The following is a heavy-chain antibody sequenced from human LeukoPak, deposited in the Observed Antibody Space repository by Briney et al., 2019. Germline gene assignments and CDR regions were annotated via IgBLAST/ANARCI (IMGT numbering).Heavy chain of an antibody. CDR1: GGSFSGYY. CDR2: INHSGST. D-gene: IGHD1-26*01. J-gene: IGHJ4*02. Sequence: PSETLSLTCAVYGGSFSGYYWSWIRQPPGKGLEWIGEINHSGSTNYNPSLKSRVTISVDTSKNQFSLELSSVTAADTAVYYCARDRGPGATPTYWGQGTLVTVSS. CDR3: ARDRGPGATPTY. V-gene: IGHV4-34*01.